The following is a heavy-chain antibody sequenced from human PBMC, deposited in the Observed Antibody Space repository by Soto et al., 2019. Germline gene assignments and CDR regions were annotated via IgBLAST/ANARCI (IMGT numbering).Heavy chain of an antibody. CDR1: GFSLSTSGVG. Sequence: SGPTLVNPTQTLTLTCTFSGFSLSTSGVGVGWIRQPPGKALEWLALIYWDDDKRYSPSLKSRLTITKDTSKNQVVLTMTNMDPVDTATYYCAHTPTVTSQYYYCYMDVWGKGTTVTVSS. CDR3: AHTPTVTSQYYYCYMDV. CDR2: IYWDDDK. V-gene: IGHV2-5*02. D-gene: IGHD4-4*01. J-gene: IGHJ6*03.